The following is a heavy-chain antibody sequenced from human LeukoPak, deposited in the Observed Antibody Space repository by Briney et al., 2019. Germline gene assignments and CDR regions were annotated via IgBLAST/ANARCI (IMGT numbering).Heavy chain of an antibody. J-gene: IGHJ4*02. V-gene: IGHV4-30-2*06. CDR1: GGSISSYY. CDR2: IYHSGST. CDR3: ARKRSLDY. Sequence: SETLSLTCTVSGGSISSYYWSWIRQSPGKGLEWIGYIYHSGSTSYNPALKSRLTISVDRSKNQASLKLSSVTAADTAVYYCARKRSLDYWGQGTLVTVSS. D-gene: IGHD4-17*01.